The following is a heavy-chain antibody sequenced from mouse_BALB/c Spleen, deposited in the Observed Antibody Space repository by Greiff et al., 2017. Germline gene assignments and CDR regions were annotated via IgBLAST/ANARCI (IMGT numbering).Heavy chain of an antibody. CDR2: ISNGGGST. D-gene: IGHD2-1*01. J-gene: IGHJ4*01. Sequence: EVQVVESGGGLVQPGGSLKLSCAASGFTFSSYTMSWVRQTPEKRLEWVAYISNGGGSTYYPDTVKGRFTISRDNAKNTLYLQMSSLKSEDTAMYYCAGHEGNYEAARDANYAMDYWGQGTSVTVSS. V-gene: IGHV5-12-2*01. CDR1: GFTFSSYT. CDR3: AGHEGNYEAARDANYAMDY.